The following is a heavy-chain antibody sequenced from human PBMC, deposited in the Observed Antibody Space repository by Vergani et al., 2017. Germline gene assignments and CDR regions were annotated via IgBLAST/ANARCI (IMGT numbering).Heavy chain of an antibody. D-gene: IGHD2-21*02. CDR3: ARDPRGYGGDPEDYYYGMDV. J-gene: IGHJ6*02. CDR2: IYYSGST. Sequence: QLQLQESGPGLVKPSETLSLTCTVSGGSISSSSYYWGWIRQPPGKGLEWIGSIYYSGSTYYNPSLKSRVTISVDTSKNQFSLKLSSVTAADTAVYYCARDPRGYGGDPEDYYYGMDVWGQGTTVTVSS. CDR1: GGSISSSSYY. V-gene: IGHV4-39*02.